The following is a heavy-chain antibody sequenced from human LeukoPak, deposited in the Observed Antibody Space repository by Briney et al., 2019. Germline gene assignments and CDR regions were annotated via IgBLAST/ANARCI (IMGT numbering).Heavy chain of an antibody. J-gene: IGHJ4*02. CDR3: ARDSRKVAARDIAAFDY. CDR2: INPNSGGT. V-gene: IGHV1-2*06. Sequence: GASVKVSCKASGYTFTGYYMHWVRQAPGQGLEWMGRINPNSGGTNYAQKFQGRVTMTRDTPISTAYMELSRLRSDDTAVYYCARDSRKVAARDIAAFDYWGQGTLVTVSS. CDR1: GYTFTGYY. D-gene: IGHD6-6*01.